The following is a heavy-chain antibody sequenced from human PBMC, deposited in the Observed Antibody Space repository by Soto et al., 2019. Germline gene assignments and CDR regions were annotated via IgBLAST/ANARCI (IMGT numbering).Heavy chain of an antibody. V-gene: IGHV4-31*03. CDR2: IYYSGST. J-gene: IGHJ4*02. D-gene: IGHD6-13*01. CDR1: GGSISSGGYY. CDR3: ARDATAAAAPDY. Sequence: PSETLSLTCTVSGGSISSGGYYWSWIRQHPGKGLEWIGYIYYSGSTYYNPSLKSRVTISVDTSKNQFSLKLSSVTAADTAVYYCARDATAAAAPDYWGQGTLVTVSS.